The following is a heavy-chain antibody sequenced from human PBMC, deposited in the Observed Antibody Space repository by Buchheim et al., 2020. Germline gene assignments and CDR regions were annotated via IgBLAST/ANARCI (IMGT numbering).Heavy chain of an antibody. CDR3: ARAASSSSAYFDY. V-gene: IGHV4-59*01. J-gene: IGHJ4*02. D-gene: IGHD6-6*01. CDR2: IYYSGST. CDR1: GGSISSYY. Sequence: QVQLQESGPGLVKPSETLSLTCTVSGGSISSYYWSWIRQPPGQGLEWIGYIYYSGSTNYNPCLKSRVTISVDTSKNQFSLKLSSVTAADTAVYYCARAASSSSAYFDYWGQGTL.